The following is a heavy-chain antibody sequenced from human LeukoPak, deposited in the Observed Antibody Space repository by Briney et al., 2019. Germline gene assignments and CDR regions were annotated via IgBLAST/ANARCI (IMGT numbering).Heavy chain of an antibody. D-gene: IGHD2-15*01. V-gene: IGHV3-23*01. Sequence: GGSLRLSCAASGFIFSTSAMSWVRQAPGKGLEWVSVISDSGGETYYADSVKGRFTISRDNSKSTLYLQMNSLRAEDTAVYHCAKGSGGAAFDPWGQGTLVTVSS. CDR1: GFIFSTSA. J-gene: IGHJ5*02. CDR2: ISDSGGET. CDR3: AKGSGGAAFDP.